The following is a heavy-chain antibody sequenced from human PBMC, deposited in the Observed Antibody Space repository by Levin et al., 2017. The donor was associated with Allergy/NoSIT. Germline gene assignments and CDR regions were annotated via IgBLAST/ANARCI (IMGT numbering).Heavy chain of an antibody. D-gene: IGHD1-20*01. Sequence: SQTLSLTCDVSGYSISSGYYWGWIRQSPGKGLEWIGSIFHSGTTYYNPSLKSRVTISVDTSKNQFSLKLTSVTATDTAVYYCVSSWFNWNSHYYHYYLDAWGKGTTVTVSS. CDR2: IFHSGTT. CDR1: GYSISSGYY. J-gene: IGHJ6*03. CDR3: VSSWFNWNSHYYHYYLDA. V-gene: IGHV4-38-2*01.